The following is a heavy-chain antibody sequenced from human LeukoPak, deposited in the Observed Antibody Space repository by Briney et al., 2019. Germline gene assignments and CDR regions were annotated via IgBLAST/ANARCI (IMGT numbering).Heavy chain of an antibody. CDR2: IYYSGTT. Sequence: SETLSLTCTASGDSISSTSYFWGWIRQPPGKGLEWIATIYYSGTTYYNPSLKSRVTISADTSKNQFSLKLSSVSASDTAVYYCARRGDYEFDSWGQGTLVTVSS. CDR3: ARRGDYEFDS. CDR1: GDSISSTSYF. D-gene: IGHD4-17*01. V-gene: IGHV4-39*01. J-gene: IGHJ4*02.